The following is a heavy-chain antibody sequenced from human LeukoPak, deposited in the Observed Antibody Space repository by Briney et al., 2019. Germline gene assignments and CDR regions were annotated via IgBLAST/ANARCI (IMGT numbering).Heavy chain of an antibody. J-gene: IGHJ4*02. Sequence: GGSLRLSCAASGFTFSGSAMHWVRQASGKGLEWVGRIRSKANSYATAYAASVKGRFTISRDDSKNTAYLQMNSLRAEDTAVYYCAVGDTAMVRGYWGQGTLVTVSS. V-gene: IGHV3-73*01. CDR1: GFTFSGSA. CDR3: AVGDTAMVRGY. D-gene: IGHD5-18*01. CDR2: IRSKANSYAT.